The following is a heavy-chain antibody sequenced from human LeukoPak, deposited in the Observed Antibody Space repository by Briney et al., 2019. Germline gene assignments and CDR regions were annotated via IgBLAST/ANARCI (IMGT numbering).Heavy chain of an antibody. V-gene: IGHV4-34*01. CDR2: INHSGST. Sequence: PSETQSLTCAVYGGSFSGYHWSWIRQPPGKGLEWIGEINHSGSTNYNPSLKSRVTISVDTSKNQFSLKLSSVTAADTAVYYCARTDQRGRPFDYWGQGTLVTVSS. CDR1: GGSFSGYH. CDR3: ARTDQRGRPFDY. D-gene: IGHD2-2*01. J-gene: IGHJ4*02.